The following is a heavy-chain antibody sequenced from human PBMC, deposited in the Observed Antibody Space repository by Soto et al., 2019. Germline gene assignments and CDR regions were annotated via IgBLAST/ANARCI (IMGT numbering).Heavy chain of an antibody. D-gene: IGHD3-22*01. V-gene: IGHV1-69*01. CDR1: GGTFSRHA. Sequence: QVQLVQSGAEVRKPGSSVKVSCKASGGTFSRHAISWVRQAPGQGLEWMGGIIPMFGTANHAQKFQGRVTIIADESTSTGYMELSSLRSEDTAIYYCAGGWGYDSSDYYYAYWGQGTVVIVSS. CDR3: AGGWGYDSSDYYYAY. J-gene: IGHJ4*02. CDR2: IIPMFGTA.